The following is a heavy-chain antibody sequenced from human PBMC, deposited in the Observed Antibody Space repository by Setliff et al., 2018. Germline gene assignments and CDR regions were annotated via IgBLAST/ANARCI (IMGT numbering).Heavy chain of an antibody. Sequence: GASVKVSCKASGYTFTSYGINWVRQAPGQGLEWMGWISAYAQKFQGRVTMTTDTPTSTAYMELRGLRSDDTAVYYCARTPPNRGLSNGWYVDYWGQGALVTVSS. V-gene: IGHV1-18*01. CDR1: GYTFTSYG. CDR2: ISA. D-gene: IGHD6-19*01. J-gene: IGHJ4*02. CDR3: ARTPPNRGLSNGWYVDY.